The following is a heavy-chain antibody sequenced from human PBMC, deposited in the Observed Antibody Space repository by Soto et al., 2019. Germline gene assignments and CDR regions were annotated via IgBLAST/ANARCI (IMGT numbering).Heavy chain of an antibody. CDR2: ISYDGSNK. D-gene: IGHD3-22*01. CDR3: ARDGGYDSSGYYYARDDAFDI. J-gene: IGHJ3*02. CDR1: GFTFSSYA. Sequence: PGGSLRLSCAASGFTFSSYAMHWVRQAPGKGLEWVAVISYDGSNKYYADSVKGRFTISRDNSKNTLYLQMNSLRAEDTAVYYCARDGGYDSSGYYYARDDAFDIWGQGTMVTVSS. V-gene: IGHV3-30-3*01.